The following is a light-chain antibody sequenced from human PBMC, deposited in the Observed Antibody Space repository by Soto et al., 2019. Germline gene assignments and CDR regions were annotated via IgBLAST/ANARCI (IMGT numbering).Light chain of an antibody. CDR1: QSVSSSY. CDR2: AAS. V-gene: IGKV3-20*01. Sequence: EIVLTQSPGTLSLSPGERVTLSCRASQSVSSSYLAWCQQKPGQPPRLLIYAASRRATGIPERFSGSGSGTDFTLTISRLEPEDFAVYYCQQYGTSPFTFGQGSKLEIK. J-gene: IGKJ2*01. CDR3: QQYGTSPFT.